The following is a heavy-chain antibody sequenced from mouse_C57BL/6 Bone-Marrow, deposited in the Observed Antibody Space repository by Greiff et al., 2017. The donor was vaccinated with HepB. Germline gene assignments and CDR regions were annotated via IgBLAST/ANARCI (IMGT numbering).Heavy chain of an antibody. D-gene: IGHD1-3*01. CDR2: INPNNGGT. V-gene: IGHV1-18*01. Sequence: VQLKESGPELVKPGASVKIPCKASGYTFTDYNMDWVKQSHGKSLEWIGDINPNNGGTIYNQKFKGKATLTVDKSSSTAYMELRSLTSEDTAVYYCARDSSSVWFAYWGQGTLVTVSA. CDR3: ARDSSSVWFAY. CDR1: GYTFTDYN. J-gene: IGHJ3*01.